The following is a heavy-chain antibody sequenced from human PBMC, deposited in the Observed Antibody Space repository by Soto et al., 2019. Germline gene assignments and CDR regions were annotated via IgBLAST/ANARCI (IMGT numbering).Heavy chain of an antibody. CDR1: GFTFSASD. Sequence: EVQLVESGGGLVQPGGSLRLSCAASGFTFSASDMHWVRQAPGKGLEWVAAIGTLHDTFYPDSVKGRFTISRENAKNSLYLQMNSMRADETAVYYCARQASYWHGGGGWLDPWGQGVLVTVSS. CDR3: ARQASYWHGGGGWLDP. D-gene: IGHD2-8*02. V-gene: IGHV3-13*01. J-gene: IGHJ5*02. CDR2: IGTLHDT.